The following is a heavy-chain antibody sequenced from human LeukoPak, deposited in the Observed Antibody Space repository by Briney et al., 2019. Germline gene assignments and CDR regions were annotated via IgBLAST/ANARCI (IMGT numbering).Heavy chain of an antibody. CDR1: GFSFSTHW. Sequence: GGSLRLSCVASGFSFSTHWMNWFRQAPGKGLEWVANINEDGSEKNYVDSVKGRFAISRDNAENSLYVQMNSLGAEDTAVYHCARALVGRTEAGTVLFDFWGQGILVSVSS. CDR2: INEDGSEK. V-gene: IGHV3-7*03. D-gene: IGHD6-19*01. CDR3: ARALVGRTEAGTVLFDF. J-gene: IGHJ4*02.